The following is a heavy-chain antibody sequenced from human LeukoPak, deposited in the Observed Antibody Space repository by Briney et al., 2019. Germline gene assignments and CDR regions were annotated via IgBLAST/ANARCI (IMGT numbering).Heavy chain of an antibody. CDR2: INQSGST. V-gene: IGHV4-34*01. D-gene: IGHD2-21*01. CDR1: GGSLSGFY. CDR3: ARDSSKNYMDV. Sequence: SETLSLTCAVYGGSLSGFYWSWIRQSPGKGLEWIGEINQSGSTNYNPSLKSRVTISVDKSKNQFSLKLSSVTAADTAVYYCARDSSKNYMDVWGKGTTVTVSS. J-gene: IGHJ6*03.